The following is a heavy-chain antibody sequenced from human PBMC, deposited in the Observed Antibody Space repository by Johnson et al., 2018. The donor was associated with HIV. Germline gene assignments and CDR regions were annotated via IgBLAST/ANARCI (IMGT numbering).Heavy chain of an antibody. CDR3: ARAGSYYLSDAFDI. CDR2: IDSNGGGT. Sequence: QVKLVESGGDLVQPGGSLRLSCVASGFTFSNYAMHWVRQAPGKGLEFVAAIDSNGGGTYYADSVKGRFTISRDNAKNSLYLQMNSLRAEDTAVYYCARAGSYYLSDAFDIWGQGTMVTVSS. D-gene: IGHD1-26*01. J-gene: IGHJ3*02. CDR1: GFTFSNYA. V-gene: IGHV3-64*04.